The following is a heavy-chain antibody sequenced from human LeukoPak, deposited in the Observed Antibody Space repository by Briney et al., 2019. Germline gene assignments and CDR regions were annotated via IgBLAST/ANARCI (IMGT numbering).Heavy chain of an antibody. D-gene: IGHD2-21*02. V-gene: IGHV3-23*01. Sequence: GGSLRLSCAGSGFTFSSYAMSWVRQAPGKGLEWVSGISASGDSTYYADSVKGRFTISRDSSRNTLYLQMNSLRAEDTAVYYCVKWLVTAAGGRYFDYWGQGTLVTVSS. CDR1: GFTFSSYA. CDR3: VKWLVTAAGGRYFDY. J-gene: IGHJ4*02. CDR2: ISASGDST.